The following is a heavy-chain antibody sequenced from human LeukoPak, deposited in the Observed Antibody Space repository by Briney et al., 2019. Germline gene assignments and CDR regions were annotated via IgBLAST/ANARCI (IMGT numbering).Heavy chain of an antibody. V-gene: IGHV1-69*13. CDR1: GGTFSSYA. CDR3: ARAAVLLWFGELFHLDAFDI. D-gene: IGHD3-10*01. J-gene: IGHJ3*02. Sequence: GASVKVSCKASGGTFSSYAISWVRQAPGQGLEWMGGIIPIFGTANYAQKFQGRVTITADESTSTAYMELSSLRSEDTAVYYCARAAVLLWFGELFHLDAFDIWGQGTMVTVSS. CDR2: IIPIFGTA.